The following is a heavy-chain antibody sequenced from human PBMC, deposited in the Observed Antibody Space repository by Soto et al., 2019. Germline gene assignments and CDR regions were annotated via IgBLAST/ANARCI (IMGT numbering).Heavy chain of an antibody. D-gene: IGHD6-13*01. J-gene: IGHJ4*02. Sequence: PGGSLILSCSAAGFTFSSYVMNWVRQAPGKGLEYVSGITSNGGSTFYADSVKGRFIISRDNSQNTVYLQMSSLTTADTAVYYCLVASAAYWGQGTQVTVSS. V-gene: IGHV3-64D*06. CDR3: LVASAAY. CDR1: GFTFSSYV. CDR2: ITSNGGST.